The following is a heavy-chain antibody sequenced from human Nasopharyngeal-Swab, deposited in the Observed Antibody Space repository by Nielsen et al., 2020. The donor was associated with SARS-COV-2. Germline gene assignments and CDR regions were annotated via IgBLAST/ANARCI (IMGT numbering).Heavy chain of an antibody. Sequence: SETLSLTCAVSGGSFSDYSWCWIRQSPGKGLECIGEINHSGITNYNPSLKSRVTISVDTAKNHLSLKLTSVTAADTAVYFCSSSRVVYGGYDPLTPRHYINYWGQGTQVTVSS. J-gene: IGHJ4*02. CDR3: SSSRVVYGGYDPLTPRHYINY. CDR1: GGSFSDYS. V-gene: IGHV4-34*01. CDR2: INHSGIT. D-gene: IGHD5-12*01.